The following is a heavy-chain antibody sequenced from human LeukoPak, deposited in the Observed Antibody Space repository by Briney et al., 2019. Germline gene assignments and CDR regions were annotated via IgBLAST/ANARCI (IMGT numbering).Heavy chain of an antibody. CDR3: ARAGVTFGGPSWFNP. Sequence: GGSLRLSCAASGFTFSSYSMNWVRQAPGKGLEWVSYISSSSSTIYYADSVKGRFTISRDNAKNPLYLQMNSLRAEDTAVYYCARAGVTFGGPSWFNPWGQGTLVTVSS. V-gene: IGHV3-48*04. CDR1: GFTFSSYS. D-gene: IGHD3-16*01. CDR2: ISSSSSTI. J-gene: IGHJ5*02.